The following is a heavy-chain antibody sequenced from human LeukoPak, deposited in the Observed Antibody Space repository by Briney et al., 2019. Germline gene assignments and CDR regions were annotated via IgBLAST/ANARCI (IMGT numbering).Heavy chain of an antibody. CDR1: GYTFTAYF. CDR3: VRGPATGGYDY. D-gene: IGHD1-1*01. CDR2: INPNTGDT. J-gene: IGHJ4*02. Sequence: ASVKDSCKASGYTFTAYFLHWVRQAPGPGLEWMGWINPNTGDTNYARRFQGRVTMTRDTSISTVYMELSSLISDDTAVYYCVRGPATGGYDYWGQGNLVTVSS. V-gene: IGHV1-2*02.